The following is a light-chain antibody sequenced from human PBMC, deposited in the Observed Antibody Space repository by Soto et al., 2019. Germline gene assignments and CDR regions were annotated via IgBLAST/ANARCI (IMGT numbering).Light chain of an antibody. CDR1: SSDVGAYKY. J-gene: IGLJ2*01. Sequence: QAVVTQPASVSGSPGQSITISCTGTSSDVGAYKYVSWYQQHPGKAPKLMIFDVNNRPSGVSNRFSGSRSGNTASLTISGLQAEDEADYYCSSYTASTVVFGGGTKVTVL. CDR2: DVN. CDR3: SSYTASTVV. V-gene: IGLV2-14*01.